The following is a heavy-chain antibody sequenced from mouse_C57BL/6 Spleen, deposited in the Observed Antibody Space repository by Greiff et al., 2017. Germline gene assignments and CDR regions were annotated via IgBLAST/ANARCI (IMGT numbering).Heavy chain of an antibody. Sequence: EVQLQQSGPELVKPGASGKISCKASGYTFTDYYMNWVKQSHGKSLEWIGDINPNNGGTSYNQKFKGKATLTVDKSSSTAYMELRSLTSEDSAVYYCARRRDDYDPYYFDYWGQGTTLTVSS. CDR3: ARRRDDYDPYYFDY. D-gene: IGHD2-4*01. CDR2: INPNNGGT. CDR1: GYTFTDYY. J-gene: IGHJ2*01. V-gene: IGHV1-26*01.